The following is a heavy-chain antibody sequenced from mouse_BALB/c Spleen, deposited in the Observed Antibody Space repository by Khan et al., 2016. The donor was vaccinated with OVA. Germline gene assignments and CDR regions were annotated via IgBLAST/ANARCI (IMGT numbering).Heavy chain of an antibody. CDR1: GFTFNSYG. CDR2: ISGDSNTI. D-gene: IGHD1-1*01. CDR3: ATSYFYGYYFDY. J-gene: IGHJ2*01. V-gene: IGHV5-17*02. Sequence: EVELVESGGGLVQPGGSRKLSCAASGFTFNSYGMHWVRQAPEKGLEWVAYISGDSNTIYYTDTVKGRFTISRDNHKKTLFLQMTTLMSEVTSMYYCATSYFYGYYFDYWGPGTTLTVS.